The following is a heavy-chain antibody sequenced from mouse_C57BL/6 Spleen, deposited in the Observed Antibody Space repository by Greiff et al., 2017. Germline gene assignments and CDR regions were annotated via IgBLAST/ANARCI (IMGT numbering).Heavy chain of an antibody. CDR2: IYPGDGDT. CDR3: ARGNDGYFYAMDY. CDR1: GYAFSSYW. Sequence: QVHVKQSGAALVKPGASVKISCKASGYAFSSYWMNWVKQRPGKGLEWIGQIYPGDGDTNYNGKFKGKATLTADKSSSTAYMQLSSLTSEDSAVYFCARGNDGYFYAMDYWGQGTSVTVSS. D-gene: IGHD2-3*01. J-gene: IGHJ4*01. V-gene: IGHV1-80*01.